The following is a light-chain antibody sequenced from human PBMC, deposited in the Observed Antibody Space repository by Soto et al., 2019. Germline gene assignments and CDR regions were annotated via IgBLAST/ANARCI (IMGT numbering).Light chain of an antibody. V-gene: IGKV3-11*01. CDR3: QQRTDWPRFT. J-gene: IGKJ3*01. CDR2: DVS. CDR1: QSVDRY. Sequence: EIVLTQSPATLSLSPGERATLSGRASQSVDRYLAWYQQKPGQAPRLLIYDVSKRAPGIPARFSGSGSGTDCTLIISSLEPEDLAVYYCQQRTDWPRFTFGPGSKVD.